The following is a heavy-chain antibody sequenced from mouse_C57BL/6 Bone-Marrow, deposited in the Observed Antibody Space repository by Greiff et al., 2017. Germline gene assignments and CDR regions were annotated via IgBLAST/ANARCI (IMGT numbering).Heavy chain of an antibody. CDR2: IYPRGGNT. CDR3: ARPAWFAY. J-gene: IGHJ3*01. V-gene: IGHV1-81*01. CDR1: GYTFTSYG. Sequence: VQLQQSGAELARPGASVKLSCKASGYTFTSYGISWVKQRTGQGLEWIGEIYPRGGNTYYNEKFKGKATLTADKSSSTAYMELRSLTSEDSAVYFCARPAWFAYWGQGTLVTVSA.